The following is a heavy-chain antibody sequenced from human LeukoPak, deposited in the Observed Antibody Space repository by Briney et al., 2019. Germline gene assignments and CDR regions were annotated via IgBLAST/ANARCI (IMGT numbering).Heavy chain of an antibody. D-gene: IGHD5-12*01. CDR2: INWNGGNT. V-gene: IGHV3-20*04. CDR3: ARAGYSGYEASLDY. Sequence: PGGSLRLSCAASGFTFDDYGMSWVRQAPGKGLEWVSGINWNGGNTGYADSVKGRFTISRDNAKNSLYLQMNSLRAEDTAVYYCARAGYSGYEASLDYWGQGTLVTVSS. CDR1: GFTFDDYG. J-gene: IGHJ4*02.